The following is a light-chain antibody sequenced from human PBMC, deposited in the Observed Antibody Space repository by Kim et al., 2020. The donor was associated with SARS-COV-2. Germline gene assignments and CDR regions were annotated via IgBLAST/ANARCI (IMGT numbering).Light chain of an antibody. V-gene: IGKV3-15*01. J-gene: IGKJ4*01. CDR1: SSVCRH. CDR3: QQYNDWPLT. CDR2: YAS. Sequence: VSPGELVTLTCSTRSSVCRHLHWYRKKPGQAPRLLLHYASTRATGVPLRFSGSGSGTEFTLPISSLQSEDFALYYCQQYNDWPLTFGGGTKVDIK.